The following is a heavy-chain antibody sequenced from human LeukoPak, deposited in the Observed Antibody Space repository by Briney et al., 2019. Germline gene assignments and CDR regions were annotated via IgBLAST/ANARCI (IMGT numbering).Heavy chain of an antibody. CDR1: GFTFGTYA. CDR3: AKEWKYSSTWYQYYFDH. J-gene: IGHJ4*02. CDR2: ISGSGGST. Sequence: GGSLRLSCAASGFTFGTYAMSWVRQAPGKGLEWVSAISGSGGSTFYADSVKGRFTISRDNSKNTLYLQMNSLRAEDTAVYFCAKEWKYSSTWYQYYFDHWGQGTLVTVSS. D-gene: IGHD6-13*01. V-gene: IGHV3-23*01.